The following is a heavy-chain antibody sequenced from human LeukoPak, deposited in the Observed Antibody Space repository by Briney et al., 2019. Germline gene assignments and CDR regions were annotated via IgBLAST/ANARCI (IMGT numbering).Heavy chain of an antibody. D-gene: IGHD5-24*01. J-gene: IGHJ4*02. CDR1: GFTFSSYA. CDR2: ISYDGSNK. Sequence: GGSLRLSCAASGFTFSSYAMHWVRQAPGKGLEWVAVISYDGSNKYYADSVKGRFTISRDNSKNTLYLQMNSLRAEDTAVYYCAKDRERWLQSHYFDYWGQGTLVTVSS. V-gene: IGHV3-30-3*01. CDR3: AKDRERWLQSHYFDY.